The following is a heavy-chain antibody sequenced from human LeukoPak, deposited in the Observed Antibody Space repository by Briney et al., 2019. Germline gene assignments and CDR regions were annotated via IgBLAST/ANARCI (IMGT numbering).Heavy chain of an antibody. CDR3: ARLGGYYGSGRYPDY. CDR1: GYTFTSYG. V-gene: IGHV1-18*01. CDR2: ISSYNGNT. J-gene: IGHJ4*02. Sequence: ASVKVSCKASGYTFTSYGISWVRQAPGQGLEWMGWISSYNGNTNYAQKLQGRVTMTTDTSTSTAYMELRSLRSDDTAVYYCARLGGYYGSGRYPDYWGQGTLVTVSS. D-gene: IGHD3-10*01.